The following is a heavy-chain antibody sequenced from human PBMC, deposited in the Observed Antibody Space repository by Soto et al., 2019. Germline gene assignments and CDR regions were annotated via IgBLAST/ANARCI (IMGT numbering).Heavy chain of an antibody. CDR3: ARVGCSSTSCYYSYYYYYYGMDV. J-gene: IGHJ6*02. D-gene: IGHD2-2*01. Sequence: GASVKVSCKASGYTFTSYGISWVRQAPGQGLEWMGWISAYNGNTNYAQKLQGRVTMTTDTSTSTAYMELRSLRSDDTAVYYCARVGCSSTSCYYSYYYYYYGMDVWGQGTTVTVSS. CDR1: GYTFTSYG. V-gene: IGHV1-18*04. CDR2: ISAYNGNT.